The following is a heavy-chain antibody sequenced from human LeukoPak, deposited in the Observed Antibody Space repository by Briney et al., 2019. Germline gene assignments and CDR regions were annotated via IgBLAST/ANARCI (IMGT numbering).Heavy chain of an antibody. CDR1: RGTFSSYA. J-gene: IGHJ4*02. Sequence: ASVKVSCKASRGTFSSYAIIWVRQAPGQGLEWMGWVNPASGGTNYAQKFQGRVTMTRDTSISTAYMELTELTSDDTAVYYCAGQKDPRPIDYWGQGTLVTVSS. CDR3: AGQKDPRPIDY. V-gene: IGHV1-2*02. CDR2: VNPASGGT.